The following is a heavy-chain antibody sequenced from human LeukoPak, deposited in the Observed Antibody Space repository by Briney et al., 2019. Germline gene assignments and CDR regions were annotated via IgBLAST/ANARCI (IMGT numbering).Heavy chain of an antibody. J-gene: IGHJ6*02. CDR1: GFTFSSYW. Sequence: GGSLSLSCAASGFTFSSYWMSWVRQAPGKGLEWVANIKQDGSEKYYVDCVKGRFTISRDNAKNSLYLQMNSLRAEDTAVYYCARDGYYGSGSYVYYYGMDVWGQGTTVTVSS. D-gene: IGHD3-10*01. CDR2: IKQDGSEK. V-gene: IGHV3-7*01. CDR3: ARDGYYGSGSYVYYYGMDV.